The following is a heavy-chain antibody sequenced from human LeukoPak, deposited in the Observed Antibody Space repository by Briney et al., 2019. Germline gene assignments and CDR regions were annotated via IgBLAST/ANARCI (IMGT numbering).Heavy chain of an antibody. CDR3: ANDYRSGSFHDF. CDR2: ISGSGESK. J-gene: IGHJ4*02. CDR1: GFTFSSYA. Sequence: PGGSLRLSCAAAGFTFSSYAMHWVRQVAGKGLEWVSGISGSGESKFYADSVKGRFTVSRDNSKNTLYLQMNTLRAEDTAVYYCANDYRSGSFHDFWGQGTLVTVSS. D-gene: IGHD3-10*01. V-gene: IGHV3-23*01.